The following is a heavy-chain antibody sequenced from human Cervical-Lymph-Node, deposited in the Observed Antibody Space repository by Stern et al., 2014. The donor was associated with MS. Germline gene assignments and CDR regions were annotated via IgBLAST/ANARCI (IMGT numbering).Heavy chain of an antibody. D-gene: IGHD3-22*01. J-gene: IGHJ4*02. V-gene: IGHV3-21*01. CDR2: ISSSSSYI. CDR1: GFTFSSYS. Sequence: EVQLVESGGGLVKPGGSLRLSCAASGFTFSSYSMNWVRQAPGKGLAWVSSISSSSSYIYYADSVKGRFTISRDNAKNSLYLQMNSLRAEDTAVYYCAREVYYYDSSGLDCWGQGTLVTVSS. CDR3: AREVYYYDSSGLDC.